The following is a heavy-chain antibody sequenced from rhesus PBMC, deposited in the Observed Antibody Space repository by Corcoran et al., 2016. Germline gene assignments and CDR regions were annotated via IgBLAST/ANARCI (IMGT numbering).Heavy chain of an antibody. CDR3: ARRPTVTFDY. CDR1: GFSLSTSDMS. V-gene: IGHV2-1*01. CDR2: IYWDDDK. J-gene: IGHJ4*01. D-gene: IGHD4-35*01. Sequence: QVTLKESGPALVKPTQTLTLTCTFSGFSLSTSDMSAGWIRQPPGKPLEWLAHIYWDDDKRYSTSLKSRLTISKDTSKNQVVLTMSNIGPVDTATYYCARRPTVTFDYWGQGVLVTVSS.